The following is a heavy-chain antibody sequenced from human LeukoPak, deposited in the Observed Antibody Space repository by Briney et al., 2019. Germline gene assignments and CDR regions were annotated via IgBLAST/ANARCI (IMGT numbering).Heavy chain of an antibody. CDR1: GFTFSSYG. D-gene: IGHD4-23*01. J-gene: IGHJ4*02. V-gene: IGHV3-30*18. CDR3: AKDGHSTGGGY. CDR2: ISYDGSNK. Sequence: GRSLRLSCAASGFTFSSYGMHWVRQAPGKGLEWVAVISYDGSNKYYADSVKGRFTISRDNSKNTLYLQMNSLRAEDTAVYYCAKDGHSTGGGYWGQGTLVTVSS.